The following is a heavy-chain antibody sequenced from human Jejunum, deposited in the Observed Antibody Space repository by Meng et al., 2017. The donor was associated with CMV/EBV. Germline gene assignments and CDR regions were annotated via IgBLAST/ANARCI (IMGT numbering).Heavy chain of an antibody. J-gene: IGHJ4*02. Sequence: KTSGYSFIDFYLHGVRLAPGQGLEWMGWINPIAGDTIYAPTFQGRVSMTSDTSVNTAYMELNSLTSDDTAIYYCARGPQGYGSGPVDYWGQGTLVTVSS. CDR3: ARGPQGYGSGPVDY. D-gene: IGHD3-10*01. V-gene: IGHV1-2*02. CDR1: GYSFIDFY. CDR2: INPIAGDT.